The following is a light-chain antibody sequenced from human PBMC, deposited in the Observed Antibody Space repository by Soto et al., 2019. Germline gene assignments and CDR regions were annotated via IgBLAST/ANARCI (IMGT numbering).Light chain of an antibody. CDR3: QQYNSYST. Sequence: DIHMSQSPSTLSASLRDRVTITFRASQTISSWLAWYQQKPGKAPKLLIYKASSLESGVPSRFSGSGSGTEFTLTISSLQPDDFATYYCQQYNSYSTFGQGTKVDIK. V-gene: IGKV1-5*03. J-gene: IGKJ1*01. CDR2: KAS. CDR1: QTISSW.